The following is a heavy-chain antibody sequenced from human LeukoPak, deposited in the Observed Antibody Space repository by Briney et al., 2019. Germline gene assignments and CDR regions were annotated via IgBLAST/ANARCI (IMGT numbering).Heavy chain of an antibody. CDR1: GYGFTSYG. CDR2: RGACYGHT. V-gene: IGHV1-18*01. D-gene: IGHD2-21*02. J-gene: IGHJ4*02. CDR3: ARDTPHTPNSNDNTALDY. Sequence: ASVKLSFNGSGYGFTSYGLSWERQATGQGLEWMGWRGACYGHTKYAQQIQGTVTMTTDTSTTTAYMEMTSLRSAHTAVYYCARDTPHTPNSNDNTALDYWGQGTLVTVSS.